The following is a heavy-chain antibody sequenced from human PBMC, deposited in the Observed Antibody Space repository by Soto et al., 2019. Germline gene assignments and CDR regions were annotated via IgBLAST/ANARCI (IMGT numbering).Heavy chain of an antibody. J-gene: IGHJ4*02. CDR2: IYSGGST. CDR1: GFTVSSNY. Sequence: EVQLVESGGGLVQPVGSLRLSCAASGFTVSSNYMSWVRQAPGKGLEWVSVIYSGGSTYYADSVKGRFTISRDNSKNTLYLQMNSLRAEDTAVYYCAREEGYCTNGVCFDRAYYFDYWGQGTLVTVSS. CDR3: AREEGYCTNGVCFDRAYYFDY. V-gene: IGHV3-66*01. D-gene: IGHD2-8*01.